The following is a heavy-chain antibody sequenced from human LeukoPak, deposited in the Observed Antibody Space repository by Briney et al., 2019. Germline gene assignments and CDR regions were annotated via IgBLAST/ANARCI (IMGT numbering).Heavy chain of an antibody. J-gene: IGHJ6*03. CDR1: GYSISSGYY. CDR2: IYHSGST. V-gene: IGHV4-38-2*01. D-gene: IGHD2-2*01. CDR3: ARYCSSTSCYRYYYYMDV. Sequence: SETLSLTCAVSGYSISSGYYWGWIRQPPGKGLEWIGSIYHSGSTYYNPSLKSRATISVDTSKNQFSLKLSSVTAADTAVYYCARYCSSTSCYRYYYYMDVWGKGTTVTVSS.